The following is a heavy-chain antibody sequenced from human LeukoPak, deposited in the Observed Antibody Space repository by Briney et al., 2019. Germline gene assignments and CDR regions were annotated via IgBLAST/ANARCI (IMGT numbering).Heavy chain of an antibody. J-gene: IGHJ6*02. Sequence: GGSLRLSCAASGFTFNSYSMNWVRQAPGKGLEWVSYITSGSSSIYYTDSVKGRFTISRDNAKNSLYLQMNSLRDEDTAVYYCARVRKDGYNANYYYYGMDVWGQGTTVTVSS. CDR3: ARVRKDGYNANYYYYGMDV. V-gene: IGHV3-48*02. D-gene: IGHD5-24*01. CDR1: GFTFNSYS. CDR2: ITSGSSSI.